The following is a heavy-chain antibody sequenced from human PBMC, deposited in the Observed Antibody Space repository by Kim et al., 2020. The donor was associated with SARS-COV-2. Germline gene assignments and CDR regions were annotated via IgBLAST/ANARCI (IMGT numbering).Heavy chain of an antibody. J-gene: IGHJ4*02. CDR2: ISAYNGNT. D-gene: IGHD2-2*01. CDR3: ARGSGGEVPAALRLDY. Sequence: ASVKVSCKASGYTFTSYGISWVRQAPGQGLEWMGWISAYNGNTNYAQKLQGRVTMTTDTSTSTAYMELRSLRSDDTAVYYCARGSGGEVPAALRLDYWGQGTLVTVSS. V-gene: IGHV1-18*01. CDR1: GYTFTSYG.